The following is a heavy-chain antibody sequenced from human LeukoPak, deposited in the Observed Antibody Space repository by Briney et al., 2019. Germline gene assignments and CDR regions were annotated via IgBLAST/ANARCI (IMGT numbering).Heavy chain of an antibody. CDR2: ISGSGGST. CDR3: AKLAYCGGDCWGYFDY. V-gene: IGHV3-23*01. J-gene: IGHJ4*02. Sequence: GSLRLSCAASGFTFSSYAMSWVRQAPGKGLEWVSAISGSGGSTYYADSVKGRFAISRDNSKNTLYLQMNSLRAEDTAVYYCAKLAYCGGDCWGYFDYWGQGTLVTVSS. CDR1: GFTFSSYA. D-gene: IGHD2-21*01.